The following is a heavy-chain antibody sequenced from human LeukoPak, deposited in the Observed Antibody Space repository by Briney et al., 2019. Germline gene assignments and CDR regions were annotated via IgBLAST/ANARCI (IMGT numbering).Heavy chain of an antibody. Sequence: GASVKVSCKASGYTFTSYYMHWVRQAPGQGLEWMGIINPSGGSTSYAQKFQGRVTMTRDTSTSTVYMELSSLRFEDTAVYYCARDRYYYDSSGYIRGISFDYWGQGTLVTVSS. J-gene: IGHJ4*02. CDR1: GYTFTSYY. V-gene: IGHV1-46*01. D-gene: IGHD3-22*01. CDR2: INPSGGST. CDR3: ARDRYYYDSSGYIRGISFDY.